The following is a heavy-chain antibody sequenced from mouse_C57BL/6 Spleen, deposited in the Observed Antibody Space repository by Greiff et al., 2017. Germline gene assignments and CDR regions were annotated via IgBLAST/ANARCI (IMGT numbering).Heavy chain of an antibody. CDR2: INPNNGGT. CDR1: GYTFTDYN. D-gene: IGHD1-1*01. CDR3: ARAFHYYGSSYGYFDV. J-gene: IGHJ1*03. V-gene: IGHV1-18*01. Sequence: EVQLQQSGPELVKPGASVKIPCKASGYTFTDYNMDWVKQSHGKSLEWIGDINPNNGGTIYTQKFKGKATLTVDKSSSTAYMELRSLTSEDTAVYYCARAFHYYGSSYGYFDVWGTGTTVTVSS.